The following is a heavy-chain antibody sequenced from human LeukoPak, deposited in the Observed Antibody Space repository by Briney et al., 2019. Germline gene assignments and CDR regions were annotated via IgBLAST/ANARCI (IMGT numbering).Heavy chain of an antibody. D-gene: IGHD2-15*01. CDR1: GYTFTSYG. V-gene: IGHV1-18*01. CDR3: ARVPEVVVAASYFDY. CDR2: ISAYNGST. Sequence: ASVKVSCKASGYTFTSYGISWVRQAPGQGLEWMGWISAYNGSTNYAQKLQGRVPMTTDTSTSTAYMELRSLRSDDTAVYYCARVPEVVVAASYFDYWGQGTLVTVSS. J-gene: IGHJ4*02.